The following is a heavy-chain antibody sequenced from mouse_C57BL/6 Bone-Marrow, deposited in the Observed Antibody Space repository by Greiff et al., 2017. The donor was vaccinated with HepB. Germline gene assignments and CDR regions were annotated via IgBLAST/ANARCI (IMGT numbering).Heavy chain of an antibody. Sequence: EVKLQESGGGLVQPGGSLSLSCAASGFTFTDYYMSWVRQPPGKALEWLGFIRNKANGYTTEYSASVKGRFTISRDNSQSILYLQMNALRAEDSATYYCARPVAYAMDYWGQGTSVTVSS. V-gene: IGHV7-3*01. D-gene: IGHD1-1*01. CDR2: IRNKANGYTT. J-gene: IGHJ4*01. CDR1: GFTFTDYY. CDR3: ARPVAYAMDY.